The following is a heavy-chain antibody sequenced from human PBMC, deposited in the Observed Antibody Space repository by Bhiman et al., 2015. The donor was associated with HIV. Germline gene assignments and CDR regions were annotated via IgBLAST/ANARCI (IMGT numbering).Heavy chain of an antibody. V-gene: IGHV3-9*01. Sequence: EVQLVESGGGLVETGRSLRLSCAASGFTFDDYAIHWVRQAPGKGLEWVSGISWNGASIGYADSVKGRFTVSRDNAKNLMYLQMNSLRAEDTALYYCARDYLVNGDYNPDAFDIWGQGTTVIVS. J-gene: IGHJ3*02. CDR3: ARDYLVNGDYNPDAFDI. D-gene: IGHD4-17*01. CDR2: ISWNGASI. CDR1: GFTFDDYA.